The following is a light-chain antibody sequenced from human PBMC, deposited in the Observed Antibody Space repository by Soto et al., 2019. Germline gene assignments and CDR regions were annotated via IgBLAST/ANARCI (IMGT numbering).Light chain of an antibody. CDR1: QNISVY. CDR2: AAS. Sequence: EIVLTQSPATLSLSPGERATLSCRASQNISVYLAWYRQKPGQAPRLLIYAASNRATGIPARFSGSGSGTEFTLTISTLEPEDFAVYYCQQYNNWPPITFGQGTRLEIK. V-gene: IGKV3-11*01. CDR3: QQYNNWPPIT. J-gene: IGKJ5*01.